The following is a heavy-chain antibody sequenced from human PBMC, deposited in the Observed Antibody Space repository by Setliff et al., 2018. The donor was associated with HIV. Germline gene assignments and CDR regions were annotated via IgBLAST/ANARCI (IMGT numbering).Heavy chain of an antibody. Sequence: ASVKVSCKASGYTFSTSGMHWMRQAPGQRLEWMGCINGGSGKIEYSQKFQNRVTITRDTSASTDYLEVSSLRSEDTAVYYCARGGAVELWFRYFDFWGQGTLVTVSS. CDR1: GYTFSTSG. CDR3: ARGGAVELWFRYFDF. J-gene: IGHJ4*02. V-gene: IGHV1-3*01. D-gene: IGHD3-16*02. CDR2: INGGSGKI.